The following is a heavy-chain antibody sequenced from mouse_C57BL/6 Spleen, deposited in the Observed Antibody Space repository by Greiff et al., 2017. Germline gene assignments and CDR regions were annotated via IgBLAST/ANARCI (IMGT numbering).Heavy chain of an antibody. D-gene: IGHD4-1*01. V-gene: IGHV5-17*01. CDR2: ISSGSSTI. Sequence: EVMLVESGGGLVKPGGSLKLSCAASGFTFSDYGMHWVRQAPEKGLEWVAYISSGSSTIYYADTVKGRFTISRDNAKNTLFLQMTSLRSEDTAMYYCARKDWETWFAYWGQGTLVTVSA. CDR1: GFTFSDYG. J-gene: IGHJ3*01. CDR3: ARKDWETWFAY.